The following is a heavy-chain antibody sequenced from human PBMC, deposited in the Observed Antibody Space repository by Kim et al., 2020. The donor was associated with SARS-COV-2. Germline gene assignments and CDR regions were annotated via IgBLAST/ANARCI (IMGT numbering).Heavy chain of an antibody. CDR2: SNTNTGNP. Sequence: ASVKVSCKASGYTFTSYAMNWVRQAPGQGLEWMGWSNTNTGNPTYAQGFTGRFVFSLDTSVSTAYLQISSLKAEDTAVYYCARARQVYPRCLNWFDPWGQGTLVTVSS. CDR3: ARARQVYPRCLNWFDP. D-gene: IGHD1-20*01. J-gene: IGHJ5*02. CDR1: GYTFTSYA. V-gene: IGHV7-4-1*02.